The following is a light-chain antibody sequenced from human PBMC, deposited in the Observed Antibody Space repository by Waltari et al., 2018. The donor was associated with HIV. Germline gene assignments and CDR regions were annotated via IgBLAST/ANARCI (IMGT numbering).Light chain of an antibody. J-gene: IGLJ1*01. V-gene: IGLV2-8*01. Sequence: QSALTQPPSTSGSPGQSLTISCTGTSTDVGAYDYVSWYQQHPDKAPKLVIYEVTKRPSGVPDRFSGSKSGNTASLTVSGLQSEDEADYYCTSYAGNNIYVFGTGTTVTVL. CDR1: STDVGAYDY. CDR2: EVT. CDR3: TSYAGNNIYV.